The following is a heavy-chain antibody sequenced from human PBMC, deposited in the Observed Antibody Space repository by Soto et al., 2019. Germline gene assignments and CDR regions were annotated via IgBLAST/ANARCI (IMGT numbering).Heavy chain of an antibody. CDR1: GFTFSSYG. CDR2: ISYDGSNK. J-gene: IGHJ4*02. Sequence: GGSLRLSCAASGFTFSSYGMHWVRQAPGKGLEWVAVISYDGSNKYYADSVKGRFTIFRDNSKNTLYLQMNSLRAEDTAVYYCATDTIPVAGTYGFSDYWGQRTLVTVSS. CDR3: ATDTIPVAGTYGFSDY. D-gene: IGHD6-19*01. V-gene: IGHV3-30*03.